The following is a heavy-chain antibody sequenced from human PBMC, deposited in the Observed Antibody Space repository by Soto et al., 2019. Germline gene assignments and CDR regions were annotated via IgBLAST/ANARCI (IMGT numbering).Heavy chain of an antibody. J-gene: IGHJ5*02. CDR2: IYYSGST. V-gene: IGHV4-61*01. D-gene: IGHD3-16*02. CDR3: AREQRSIVSPWFDP. CDR1: GGSVNSGSFY. Sequence: SETLSLTCIVSGGSVNSGSFYWSWIRQPPGKGLEWIGNIYYSGSTIYNPSLRSRVTISIDTSKSQFSLKVTSVTAADTAVYYCAREQRSIVSPWFDPWGQGTLVTVSS.